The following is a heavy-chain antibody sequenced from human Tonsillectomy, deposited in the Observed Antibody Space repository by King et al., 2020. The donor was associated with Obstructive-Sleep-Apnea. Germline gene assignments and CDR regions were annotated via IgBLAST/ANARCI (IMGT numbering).Heavy chain of an antibody. V-gene: IGHV3-21*01. CDR3: ARDRGQQLVGGYFAY. D-gene: IGHD6-13*01. CDR2: ISSSSTYI. J-gene: IGHJ4*02. Sequence: VQLVESGGGLVKPGGSLRLSCAASGFTFSSYSMNWVRQAPGKGLEWVSSISSSSTYIYYADSLKGRFTISRDNAKNSLYLQMNSLRAEDTAVYYCARDRGQQLVGGYFAYWGKGTLVTVSS. CDR1: GFTFSSYS.